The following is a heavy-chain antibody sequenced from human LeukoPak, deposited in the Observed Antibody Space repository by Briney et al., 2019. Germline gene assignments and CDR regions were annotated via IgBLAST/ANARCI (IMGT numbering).Heavy chain of an antibody. J-gene: IGHJ4*02. CDR3: ARAEGGGIAFLIDY. CDR2: VSYDGNNN. Sequence: GRSLRLSCEVSGFTFSLYAMHWVRQTPGKGLEWMADVSYDGNNNYHADSVKGRFTISRDNSKNTLYLQMNSLRADDTAVYYCARAEGGGIAFLIDYWGQGTLVTVSS. D-gene: IGHD1-1*01. V-gene: IGHV3-30-3*01. CDR1: GFTFSLYA.